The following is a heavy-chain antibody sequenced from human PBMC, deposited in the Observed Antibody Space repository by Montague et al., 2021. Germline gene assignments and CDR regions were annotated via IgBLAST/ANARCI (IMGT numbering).Heavy chain of an antibody. CDR2: VFYSGST. Sequence: SETLSLTCSVSDGSIPNNNYWWGWIRQPPGKGLEWIGSVFYSGSTYYNPSLRSRVAISVDVSKNQFSLRLTSVTAAETSVYYCARQVGGGHWYFDLWGRGTLVTVSS. CDR1: DGSIPNNNYW. D-gene: IGHD3-16*01. J-gene: IGHJ2*01. V-gene: IGHV4-39*01. CDR3: ARQVGGGHWYFDL.